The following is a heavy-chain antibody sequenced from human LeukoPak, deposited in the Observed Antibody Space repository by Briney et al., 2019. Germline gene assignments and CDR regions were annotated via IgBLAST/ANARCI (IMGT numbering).Heavy chain of an antibody. V-gene: IGHV3-21*01. J-gene: IGHJ6*02. CDR1: GFTFSSYS. D-gene: IGHD2-8*01. CDR3: ARAGYCTNGVCYAYGMDV. CDR2: FSGSSNYI. Sequence: GGSLRLPCAASGFTFSSYSMTWVRQAPGKGLEWVSSFSGSSNYIYYADSVRGRFTISRDNAKNSLFLQMNSLRAEDTAVYYCARAGYCTNGVCYAYGMDVWGQGTTVTVSS.